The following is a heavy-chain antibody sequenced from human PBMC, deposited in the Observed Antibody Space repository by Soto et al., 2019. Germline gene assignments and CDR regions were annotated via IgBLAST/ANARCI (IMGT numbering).Heavy chain of an antibody. V-gene: IGHV1-8*01. CDR1: GYTFTSYD. Sequence: QVQLVQSGAEVKKPGASVKVSCKASGYTFTSYDINWVRQATGQGLEWMGWMNPNSGNTGYAQKFQGRVTMTRNTSISTAYMELSSLRSEDTAVYYCARAIYPAALYYYYYGMDVWGQGTTVTVSS. CDR2: MNPNSGNT. D-gene: IGHD2-15*01. J-gene: IGHJ6*02. CDR3: ARAIYPAALYYYYYGMDV.